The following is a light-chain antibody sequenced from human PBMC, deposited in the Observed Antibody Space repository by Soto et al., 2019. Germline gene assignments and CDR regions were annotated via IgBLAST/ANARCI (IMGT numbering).Light chain of an antibody. J-gene: IGLJ2*01. CDR1: RSDVGNYNL. CDR3: CPYARSNPGA. V-gene: IGLV2-23*02. CDR2: EVN. Sequence: QSALTQPASVSGSPGQSITISCTGTRSDVGNYNLVSWYQQHPGKAPKLMIYEVNKRPSGVSNRFSGSKSGNTASLTISVLQTEYEPDYYCCPYARSNPGALGGGTTVTVL.